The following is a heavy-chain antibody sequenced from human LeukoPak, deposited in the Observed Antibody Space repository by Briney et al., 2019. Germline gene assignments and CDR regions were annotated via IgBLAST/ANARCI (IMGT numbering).Heavy chain of an antibody. V-gene: IGHV4-38-2*02. J-gene: IGHJ4*02. D-gene: IGHD5-24*01. CDR1: GYSISSGYY. CDR2: IYHSGST. Sequence: PSETLSLTCTVSGYSISSGYYWGWIRPPPGKGLEWIGSIYHSGSTYYNPSLKSRVTISVDTSKNQFSLKLSSVTAADTAVYYCAKGREMATDYWAREPWSPSPQ. CDR3: AKGREMATDY.